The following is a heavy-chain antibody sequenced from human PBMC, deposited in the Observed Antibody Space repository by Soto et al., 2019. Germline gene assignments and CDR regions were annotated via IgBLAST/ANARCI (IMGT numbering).Heavy chain of an antibody. V-gene: IGHV5-51*01. CDR3: AGGGVRGVITRTRDYYGMDV. CDR1: GCQFTRYW. D-gene: IGHD3-10*01. J-gene: IGHJ6*02. Sequence: GESLKISCTVSGCQFTRYWIGWVRQMHGKGLEWMGIIYPGDSDTRYSPSFQGQVTISADKSISTAYLQWSSLKASDTAMYYCAGGGVRGVITRTRDYYGMDVWGQGTTVTVSS. CDR2: IYPGDSDT.